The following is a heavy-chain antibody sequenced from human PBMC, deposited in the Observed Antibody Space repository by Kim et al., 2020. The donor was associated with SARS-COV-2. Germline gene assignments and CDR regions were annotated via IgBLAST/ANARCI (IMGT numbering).Heavy chain of an antibody. V-gene: IGHV1-46*01. CDR1: GYTFTSYY. CDR2: INPSGGST. Sequence: ASVKVSCKASGYTFTSYYMHWVRQAPGQGLEWMGIINPSGGSTSYAQKFQGRVTMTRDTSTSTVYMELSSLRSEDTAVYYCARTGPGYSSSWSAPRNDAFDIWGQGTMVTVSS. J-gene: IGHJ3*02. CDR3: ARTGPGYSSSWSAPRNDAFDI. D-gene: IGHD6-13*01.